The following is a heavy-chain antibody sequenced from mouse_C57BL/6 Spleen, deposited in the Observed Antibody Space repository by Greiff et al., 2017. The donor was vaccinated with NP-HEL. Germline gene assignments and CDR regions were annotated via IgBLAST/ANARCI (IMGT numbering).Heavy chain of an antibody. CDR3: ARFGSSYSYYFDY. CDR2: INPYNGDT. V-gene: IGHV1-20*01. J-gene: IGHJ2*01. CDR1: GYSFTGYF. D-gene: IGHD1-1*01. Sequence: VHVKQSGPELVKPGDSVKISCKASGYSFTGYFMNWVMQSHGKSLEWIGRINPYNGDTFYNQKFKGKATLTVDKSSSTAHMELRSLTSEDSAVYYCARFGSSYSYYFDYWGQGTTLTVSS.